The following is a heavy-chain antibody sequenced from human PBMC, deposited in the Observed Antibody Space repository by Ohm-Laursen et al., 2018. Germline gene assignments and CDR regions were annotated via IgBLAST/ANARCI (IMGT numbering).Heavy chain of an antibody. CDR3: AKGFSLSCYTGCDC. J-gene: IGHJ4*02. V-gene: IGHV3-74*01. CDR2: INSDGSST. D-gene: IGHD2-2*02. CDR1: GFTFSTYW. Sequence: SLRLSCTASGFTFSTYWMHWVGQAPGKGLVWVSRINSDGSSTTYADSVKGRFTVSKDNSRDTLYLQMNSLRAEDTAIYYCAKGFSLSCYTGCDCWGQGTLVTVSS.